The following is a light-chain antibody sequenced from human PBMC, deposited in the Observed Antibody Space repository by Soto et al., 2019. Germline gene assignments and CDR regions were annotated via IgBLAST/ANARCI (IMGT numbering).Light chain of an antibody. CDR3: QKYNSAPWT. Sequence: DIQVTQSPSSLSSSVGDRVTITCQASQDISNYLAWYQQKPGKVPKLLIYAASTLQSGVPSRFSGSGSGTDFTLTISSLQPEDVATYYCQKYNSAPWTFGQGTKVDIK. CDR2: AAS. V-gene: IGKV1-27*01. J-gene: IGKJ1*01. CDR1: QDISNY.